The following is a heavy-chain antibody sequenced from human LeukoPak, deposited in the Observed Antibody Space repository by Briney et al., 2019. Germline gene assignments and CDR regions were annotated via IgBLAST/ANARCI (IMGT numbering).Heavy chain of an antibody. CDR2: INHSGST. J-gene: IGHJ5*02. Sequence: SETLSLTCAVYGGSFSGYYWSWIRQPPGKGLEWIGEINHSGSTNYNPSLKSRVTISVDTSKNQFSLKLSSVTAADTAVYYCARIGYSSSWYGGIPFDPWGQGTLVTVSS. CDR1: GGSFSGYY. CDR3: ARIGYSSSWYGGIPFDP. V-gene: IGHV4-34*01. D-gene: IGHD6-13*01.